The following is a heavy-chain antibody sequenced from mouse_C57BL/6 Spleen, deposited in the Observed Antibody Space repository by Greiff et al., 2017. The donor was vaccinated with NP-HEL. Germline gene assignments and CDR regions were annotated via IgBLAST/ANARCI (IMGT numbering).Heavy chain of an antibody. CDR3: ARSHHLDHYYGSSYGYFDV. CDR2: INPNNGGT. CDR1: GYTFTDYN. V-gene: IGHV1-18*01. Sequence: EVQLQQSGPELVKPGASVKIPCKASGYTFTDYNMDWVKQSHGKSLEWIGDINPNNGGTIYNQKFKGKATLTVDKSSSTAYMELRSLTSEDTAVYYCARSHHLDHYYGSSYGYFDVWGTGTTVTVSS. J-gene: IGHJ1*03. D-gene: IGHD1-1*01.